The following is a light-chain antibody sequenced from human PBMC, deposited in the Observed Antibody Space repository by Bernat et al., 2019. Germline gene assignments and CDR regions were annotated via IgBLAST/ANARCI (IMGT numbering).Light chain of an antibody. CDR1: QNIDTY. J-gene: IGKJ4*01. CDR3: QQSYSSLLLT. CDR2: AAE. V-gene: IGKV1-39*01. Sequence: IQMTQSPSSLSASVGDRVTITCRASQNIDTYLNWYQQHPGKAPKLLIFAAETLESGVPSRFRGRGSGTDFTLTISSLQPEDSATYYCQQSYSSLLLTFGGGTKVE.